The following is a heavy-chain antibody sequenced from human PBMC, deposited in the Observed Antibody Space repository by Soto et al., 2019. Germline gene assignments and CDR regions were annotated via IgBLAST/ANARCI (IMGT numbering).Heavy chain of an antibody. CDR1: GGTFSSYA. Sequence: SVKVSCKASGGTFSSYAISRVRQAPGQGLEWMGGIIPIFGTANYAQKFQGRVTITADESTSTAYMELSSLRSEDTAVYYCAREEGSGSYSYPYFFDYWGQGTLVTVSS. CDR3: AREEGSGSYSYPYFFDY. V-gene: IGHV1-69*13. D-gene: IGHD3-10*01. J-gene: IGHJ4*02. CDR2: IIPIFGTA.